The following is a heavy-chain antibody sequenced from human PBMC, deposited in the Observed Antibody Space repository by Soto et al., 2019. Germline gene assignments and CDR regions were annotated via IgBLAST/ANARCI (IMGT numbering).Heavy chain of an antibody. Sequence: LSLTCIVSGDSMSTGGYYWSWIRQYPGRGLEWIGYIYYSASTNYNPSLESRVTISVDTSKNQFYLKLSSVTAEDTAVYYCAGPGSYSSSWYSYSYYYGMDVWGQGTPVTVSS. CDR2: IYYSAST. J-gene: IGHJ6*02. CDR1: GDSMSTGGYY. CDR3: AGPGSYSSSWYSYSYYYGMDV. D-gene: IGHD6-13*01. V-gene: IGHV4-31*03.